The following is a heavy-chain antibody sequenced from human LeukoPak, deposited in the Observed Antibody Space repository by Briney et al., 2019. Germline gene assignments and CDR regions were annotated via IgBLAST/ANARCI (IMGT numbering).Heavy chain of an antibody. D-gene: IGHD3-22*01. V-gene: IGHV3-30*02. J-gene: IGHJ3*02. Sequence: GGSLRLPCAASGFTFSSYGMHWVRQAPGKGLEWVAFIRYDGSNKYYADSVKGRFTISRDNSKITLYLQMNSLRAEDTAVYYCAKPIEGITMIVVVPRAFDIWGQGTMVTVSS. CDR1: GFTFSSYG. CDR3: AKPIEGITMIVVVPRAFDI. CDR2: IRYDGSNK.